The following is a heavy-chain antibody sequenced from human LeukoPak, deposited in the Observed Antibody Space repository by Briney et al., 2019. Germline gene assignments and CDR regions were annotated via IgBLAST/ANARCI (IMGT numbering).Heavy chain of an antibody. J-gene: IGHJ6*04. Sequence: PGGSLRLSCAASGFTFSSYSMTWVRQAPGKGLEWVSYITFTSSTIHYADSVKGRFTISRDNAKSSLYLQMNSLRADDTAVYYCAELGITMIGGVWGKGTTVTISS. CDR1: GFTFSSYS. D-gene: IGHD3-10*02. V-gene: IGHV3-48*01. CDR2: ITFTSSTI. CDR3: AELGITMIGGV.